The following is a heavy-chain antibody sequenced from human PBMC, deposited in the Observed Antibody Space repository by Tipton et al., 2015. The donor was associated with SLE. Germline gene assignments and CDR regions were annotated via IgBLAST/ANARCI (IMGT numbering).Heavy chain of an antibody. Sequence: TLSLTCTVSGDSISSSSYYWAWIRQPPGKGLEWTGTIYNSGSTQYNPSLKSRVTISVDTSKNQFSLRVRSVTAADTAVYYCARGGGSYYDYWGQGTLVTVSS. D-gene: IGHD1-26*01. V-gene: IGHV4-39*07. CDR2: IYNSGST. J-gene: IGHJ4*02. CDR3: ARGGGSYYDY. CDR1: GDSISSSSYY.